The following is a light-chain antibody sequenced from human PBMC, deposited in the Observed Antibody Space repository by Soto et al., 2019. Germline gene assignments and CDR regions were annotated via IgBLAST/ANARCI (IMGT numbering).Light chain of an antibody. Sequence: QSALTQPASLSGSPGQSITLSCTGTRSDVGGYNYVSWYQQHPGKAPKLMIYDVSNRPSGVSNRFSGSKSGNTASLTISGLQAEDEADCYCSSYTSSSTLVFGTGTKVTVL. CDR1: RSDVGGYNY. J-gene: IGLJ1*01. V-gene: IGLV2-14*01. CDR3: SSYTSSSTLV. CDR2: DVS.